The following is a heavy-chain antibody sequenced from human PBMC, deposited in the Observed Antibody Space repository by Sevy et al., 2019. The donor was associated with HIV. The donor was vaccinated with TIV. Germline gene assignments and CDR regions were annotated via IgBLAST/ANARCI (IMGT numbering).Heavy chain of an antibody. Sequence: GGSLRLSCAASGFTVSSNYMSWVRQAPGKGLEWVSVIYSGGSTYYADSVKGRFTISRDNSKNTLYLQMNSLRAEDTAVYYCARASAATLLYYGMDVWGQGTTVTVSS. V-gene: IGHV3-53*01. CDR1: GFTVSSNY. J-gene: IGHJ6*02. CDR3: ARASAATLLYYGMDV. D-gene: IGHD2-15*01. CDR2: IYSGGST.